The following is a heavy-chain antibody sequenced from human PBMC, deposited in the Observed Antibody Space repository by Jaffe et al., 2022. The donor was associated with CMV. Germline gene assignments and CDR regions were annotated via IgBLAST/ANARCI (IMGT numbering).Heavy chain of an antibody. V-gene: IGHV3-49*04. D-gene: IGHD5-12*01. CDR1: GLAFVDYG. J-gene: IGHJ5*02. CDR2: IRTKTYGETT. Sequence: EVQLVESGGGLVQPGRSLRLSCTASGLAFVDYGMSWVRQAPGKGLEWVSFIRTKTYGETTEYAASVKGRFTVSRDDSKSIVYLQMNSLKIEDTAIYYCTSSLWLQGRRRLFFDPWGQGTLVTVSS. CDR3: TSSLWLQGRRRLFFDP.